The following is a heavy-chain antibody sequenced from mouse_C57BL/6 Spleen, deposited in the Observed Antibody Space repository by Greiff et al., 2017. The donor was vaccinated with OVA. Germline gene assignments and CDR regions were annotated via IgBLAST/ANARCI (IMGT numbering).Heavy chain of an antibody. CDR3: ARVAQATLAWFAY. V-gene: IGHV5-16*01. Sequence: EVQLVESEGGLVQPGSSMKLSCTASGFTFSDYYMAWVRQVPEKGLEWVANINYDGSSTYYLDSLKSRFIISRDNAKNILYLQMSSLKSEDTATYYCARVAQATLAWFAYWGQGTLVTVSA. D-gene: IGHD3-2*02. J-gene: IGHJ3*01. CDR2: INYDGSST. CDR1: GFTFSDYY.